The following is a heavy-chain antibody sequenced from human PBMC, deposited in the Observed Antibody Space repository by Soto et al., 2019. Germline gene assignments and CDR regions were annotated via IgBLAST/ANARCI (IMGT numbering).Heavy chain of an antibody. J-gene: IGHJ3*02. CDR3: ARDSIRITMMPEDAFDI. D-gene: IGHD3-22*01. CDR1: GFTFSSYG. V-gene: IGHV3-33*01. CDR2: IWYDGSNK. Sequence: GGSLRLSCAASGFTFSSYGMHWVRQAPGKGLEWVAVIWYDGSNKYYADSVKGRFTISRDNSKNTLYLQMNSLRAEDTAVYYCARDSIRITMMPEDAFDIWGQGTMVTVS.